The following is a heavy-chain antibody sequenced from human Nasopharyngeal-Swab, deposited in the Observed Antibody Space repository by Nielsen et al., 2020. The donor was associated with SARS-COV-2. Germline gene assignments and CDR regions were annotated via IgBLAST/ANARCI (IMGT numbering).Heavy chain of an antibody. J-gene: IGHJ6*02. CDR3: ARDDGYYYYYGIDV. Sequence: GESLKISCAASGFTFSSYAMHWVRQAPGKGLEWVAVISYDGRNKYYADSVKGRFTISRDNSKSTLYLQMNSLRAEDTAVYYCARDDGYYYYYGIDVWGQGTTVTVSS. V-gene: IGHV3-30-3*01. CDR2: ISYDGRNK. CDR1: GFTFSSYA.